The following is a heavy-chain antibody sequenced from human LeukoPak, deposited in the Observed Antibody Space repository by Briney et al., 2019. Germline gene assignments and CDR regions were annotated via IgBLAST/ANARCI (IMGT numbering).Heavy chain of an antibody. CDR1: GFTFSGYV. CDR2: ISSTGTTT. Sequence: PGGSLRLSCAASGFTFSGYVMGWVRQAPGKWLEWVAAISSTGTTTYYSDSVKGRFTISRDNSKNTLYLQMNSLRADDTAVYYGAKDGFQYSPTAFHIWGQGTMVTVSS. CDR3: AKDGFQYSPTAFHI. D-gene: IGHD6-6*01. V-gene: IGHV3-23*01. J-gene: IGHJ3*02.